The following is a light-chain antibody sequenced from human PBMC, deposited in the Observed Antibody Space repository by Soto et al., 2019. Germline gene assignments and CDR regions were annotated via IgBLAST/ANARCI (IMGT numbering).Light chain of an antibody. J-gene: IGLJ1*01. Sequence: QSVLTQPASVSGSPGQAITISCTGTSSDVGSYNYVSWYQQHPGKAPKLIIYEVSDRPSGISSHFSGSKSGNTASLTISGLQTEDEADYYCSSYTSSSTLFGTGTKVTVL. CDR3: SSYTSSSTL. CDR2: EVS. CDR1: SSDVGSYNY. V-gene: IGLV2-14*01.